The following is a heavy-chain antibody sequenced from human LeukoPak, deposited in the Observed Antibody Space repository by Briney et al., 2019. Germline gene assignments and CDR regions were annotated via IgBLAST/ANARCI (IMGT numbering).Heavy chain of an antibody. Sequence: GGSLRLSCAASGFTFSSSWMSWVRQAPGKGLEWVANIKQDGSEKYYVGSVKGRFTISRDNVKNSLYLQMDSLRAEDTAVYYCARDGPYSTSSTHPPWGQGTLVTVSS. D-gene: IGHD6-6*01. V-gene: IGHV3-7*03. CDR3: ARDGPYSTSSTHPP. CDR1: GFTFSSSW. CDR2: IKQDGSEK. J-gene: IGHJ5*02.